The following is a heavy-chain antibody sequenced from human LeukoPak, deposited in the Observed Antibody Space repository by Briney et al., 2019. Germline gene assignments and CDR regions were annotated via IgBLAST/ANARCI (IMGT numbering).Heavy chain of an antibody. CDR2: IWYDGSNK. D-gene: IGHD6-19*01. CDR1: GFTFSSYG. J-gene: IGHJ4*02. CDR3: ARGARSGWSDY. Sequence: GGSLRLSCAASGFTFSSYGMHWVRQAPGKGLEWVAVIWYDGSNKYYADSVKGRFTISRDNSKNTLYLQMNSLRAEDTAVYYCARGARSGWSDYWGQGTLVTVSS. V-gene: IGHV3-33*01.